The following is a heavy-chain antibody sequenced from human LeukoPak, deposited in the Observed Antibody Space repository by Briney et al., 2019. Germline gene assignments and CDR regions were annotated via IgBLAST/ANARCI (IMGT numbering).Heavy chain of an antibody. CDR1: GFTFNSYS. D-gene: IGHD3-16*02. J-gene: IGHJ5*02. CDR2: ISSSSSTI. V-gene: IGHV3-48*04. Sequence: GPLRLSCSTSGFTFNSYSMNWVRQAPGEGLEGGSYISSSSSTIYYADSVKGRFTISRDNAKNSLYLQMNSLRAEDTAVYYCARAPILGSYRPNWFDPWGQGTLVTVSS. CDR3: ARAPILGSYRPNWFDP.